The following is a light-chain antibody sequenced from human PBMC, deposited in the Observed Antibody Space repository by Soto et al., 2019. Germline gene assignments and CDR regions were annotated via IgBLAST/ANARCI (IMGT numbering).Light chain of an antibody. J-gene: IGLJ2*01. CDR1: SSDVGGYDL. CDR3: GSFISSTTLVV. V-gene: IGLV2-14*01. Sequence: QSVLTQPASVSGSPGQSITISCTGTSSDVGGYDLVSWYQHHPGKAPKLIIYEVTDRPSGISDRFSGSKSGNTASLTISGLQTEDEADYYCGSFISSTTLVVFGGGTKLTVL. CDR2: EVT.